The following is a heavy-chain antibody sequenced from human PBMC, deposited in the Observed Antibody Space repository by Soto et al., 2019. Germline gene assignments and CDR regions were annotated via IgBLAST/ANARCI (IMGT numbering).Heavy chain of an antibody. D-gene: IGHD3-3*01. CDR1: GFTFGDYA. CDR2: IRSKAYGGTT. J-gene: IGHJ5*02. V-gene: IGHV3-49*03. Sequence: LRLSCTASGFTFGDYAMSWFRQAPGKGLEWVGFIRSKAYGGTTEYAASVKGRFTISRDDSKSIAYLQMNSLKTEDTAVYYCTREHYYYDFWSGYINWFDPWGQGTLVTVS. CDR3: TREHYYYDFWSGYINWFDP.